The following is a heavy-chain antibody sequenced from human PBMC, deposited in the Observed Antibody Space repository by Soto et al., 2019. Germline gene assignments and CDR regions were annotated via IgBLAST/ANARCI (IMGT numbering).Heavy chain of an antibody. D-gene: IGHD3-10*01. V-gene: IGHV6-1*01. CDR1: GDIVSSNSAA. CDR2: TYYRSKWYN. CDR3: ARGPGPKGINYYGMDV. J-gene: IGHJ6*04. Sequence: SQTLSLTCAISGDIVSSNSAAWNWIRQSPSRGLEWLGRTYYRSKWYNDYAVSVKSRITINPDTSKNQFSLQLNSVTPEDTAVYYCARGPGPKGINYYGMDVWGKGTTVTDSS.